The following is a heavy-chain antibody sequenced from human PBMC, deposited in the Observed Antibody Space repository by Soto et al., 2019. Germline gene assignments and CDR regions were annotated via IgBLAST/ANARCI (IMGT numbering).Heavy chain of an antibody. CDR2: ITDNGGTT. Sequence: VGSLRLSCAAAQGTCSNYARSWVRRAPGNGLEWVSSITDNGGTTYYAGSVKGRFTISSDNSKNTLYLQKNSLRNEHTAVDYYATGYVFCDFWSGYDGMGVWGEGNTVTVSS. V-gene: IGHV3-23*01. CDR3: ATGYVFCDFWSGYDGMGV. CDR1: QGTCSNYA. D-gene: IGHD3-3*01. J-gene: IGHJ6*02.